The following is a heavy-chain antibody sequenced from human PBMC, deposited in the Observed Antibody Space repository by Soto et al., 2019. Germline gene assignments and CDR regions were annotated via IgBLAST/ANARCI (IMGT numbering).Heavy chain of an antibody. CDR2: ISSTTNYI. Sequence: SLILSCAASGFTFTRYSMNWVRQAPGKGLEWVSSISSTTNYIYYGDSMKGRFTISRDNAKNSLYLEMNSLRADDTAVYYCARESEDLTSNFDYWGQGTLVTVTS. J-gene: IGHJ4*02. CDR1: GFTFTRYS. V-gene: IGHV3-21*06. CDR3: ARESEDLTSNFDY.